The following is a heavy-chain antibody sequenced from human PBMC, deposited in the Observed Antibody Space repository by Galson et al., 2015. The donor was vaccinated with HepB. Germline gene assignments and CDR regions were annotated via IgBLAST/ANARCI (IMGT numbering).Heavy chain of an antibody. Sequence: ETLSLTCTVSGGSISSYYWSWIRQPPGKGLEWIGYIYYSGSTNYNPSLKSRVTISVDTSKNQFSLKLSSVTAADTAVYYCASRYSYGHYDAFDIWGLGTMVTVSS. J-gene: IGHJ3*02. D-gene: IGHD5-18*01. CDR2: IYYSGST. V-gene: IGHV4-59*01. CDR1: GGSISSYY. CDR3: ASRYSYGHYDAFDI.